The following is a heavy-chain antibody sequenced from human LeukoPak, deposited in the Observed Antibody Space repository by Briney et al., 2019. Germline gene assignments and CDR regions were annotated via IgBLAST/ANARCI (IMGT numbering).Heavy chain of an antibody. J-gene: IGHJ4*02. Sequence: TSETLSLTCTVSGGAISTYYWSWIRQTPGMGLEWIGYIYYTGSTNYNPSLKSRVTISVDASKNQFSLKMSSMTAADTAVYYCARHFAAAGSRWFYFDYWGQGTLVTVSS. CDR1: GGAISTYY. CDR2: IYYTGST. D-gene: IGHD6-13*01. V-gene: IGHV4-59*01. CDR3: ARHFAAAGSRWFYFDY.